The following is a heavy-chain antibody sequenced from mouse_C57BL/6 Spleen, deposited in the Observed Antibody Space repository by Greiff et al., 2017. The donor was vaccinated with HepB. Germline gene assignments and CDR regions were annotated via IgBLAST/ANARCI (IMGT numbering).Heavy chain of an antibody. CDR2: ISDGGSYT. Sequence: EVQVVESGGGLVKPGGSLKLSCAASGFTFSSYAMSWVRQTPEKRLEWVATISDGGSYTYYPDNVKGRFTISRDNAKNNLYLQMSHLKSEDTAMYYCARGPVQGNYWYFDVWGTGTTVTVSS. V-gene: IGHV5-4*01. J-gene: IGHJ1*03. CDR3: ARGPVQGNYWYFDV. CDR1: GFTFSSYA. D-gene: IGHD2-1*01.